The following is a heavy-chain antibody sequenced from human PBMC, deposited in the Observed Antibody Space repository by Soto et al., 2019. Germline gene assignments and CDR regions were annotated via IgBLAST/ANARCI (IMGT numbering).Heavy chain of an antibody. CDR1: GGSFSGYY. CDR3: ARPYGSYRQPLYFDY. D-gene: IGHD3-10*01. J-gene: IGHJ4*02. CDR2: INHSGST. V-gene: IGHV4-34*01. Sequence: PSETLSLTCPVYGGSFSGYYWSWIRQPPGKGLEWIGEINHSGSTNYNPSLKSRVTISVDTSKNQFSLKLSSVTAADTAVYYCARPYGSYRQPLYFDYWGQGTLVTVSS.